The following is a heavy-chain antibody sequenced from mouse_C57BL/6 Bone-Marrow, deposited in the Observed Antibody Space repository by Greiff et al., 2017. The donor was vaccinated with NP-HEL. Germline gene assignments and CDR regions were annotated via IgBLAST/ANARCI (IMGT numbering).Heavy chain of an antibody. V-gene: IGHV1-69*01. CDR3: ARYGSSFYYAMDY. CDR1: GYTFTSYW. Sequence: VQLQQPGAELVMPGASVKLSCKASGYTFTSYWMHWVKQRPGQGLEWIGEIDPSDSYTNYNQKFKGKSTLTVDKSYSTAYMQLSSLTSEDSAVYYCARYGSSFYYAMDYWGQGTSVTVSS. J-gene: IGHJ4*01. D-gene: IGHD1-1*01. CDR2: IDPSDSYT.